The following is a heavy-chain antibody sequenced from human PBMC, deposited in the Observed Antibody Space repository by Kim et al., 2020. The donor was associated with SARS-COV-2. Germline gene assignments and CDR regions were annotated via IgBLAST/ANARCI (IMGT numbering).Heavy chain of an antibody. V-gene: IGHV3-48*02. J-gene: IGHJ6*02. CDR2: ISSSSSTI. CDR3: ARCLWFEYYYGMDV. Sequence: GGSLRLSCAASGFTFSSYSMNWVRQAPGKGLEWVSYISSSSSTIYYADSVKGRFTISRDNAKNSLYLQMNSLRDEDTAVYYCARCLWFEYYYGMDVWGQGTTVTVSS. D-gene: IGHD3-10*01. CDR1: GFTFSSYS.